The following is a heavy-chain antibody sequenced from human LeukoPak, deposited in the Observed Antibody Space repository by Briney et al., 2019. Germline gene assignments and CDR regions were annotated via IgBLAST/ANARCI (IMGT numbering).Heavy chain of an antibody. CDR2: IVVGSGNT. V-gene: IGHV1-58*02. J-gene: IGHJ4*02. CDR3: ARDPGYCSSTSCYALD. Sequence: ASVKVSCKASGFTFTSSAMQWVRQARGQRLEWIGWIVVGSGNTNYAQKFQERVTITRDMSTSTAYMELSSLRSEDTAVYYCARDPGYCSSTSCYALDWGQGTLVTASS. CDR1: GFTFTSSA. D-gene: IGHD2-2*01.